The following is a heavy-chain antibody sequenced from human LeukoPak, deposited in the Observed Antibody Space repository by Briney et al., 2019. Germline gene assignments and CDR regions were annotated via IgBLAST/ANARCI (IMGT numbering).Heavy chain of an antibody. CDR1: GGTFSSYA. J-gene: IGHJ6*02. CDR2: IIPILGIA. D-gene: IGHD5-12*01. V-gene: IGHV1-69*04. CDR3: ASSIVATSQDYYYYGMDV. Sequence: GASVKVSCKASGGTFSSYAISWVRQAPGQGLEWMGRIIPILGIANYAQKFQGRVTITADKSTSTAYMELSSLRSEDTAVYYCASSIVATSQDYYYYGMDVWGQGTTVTVSS.